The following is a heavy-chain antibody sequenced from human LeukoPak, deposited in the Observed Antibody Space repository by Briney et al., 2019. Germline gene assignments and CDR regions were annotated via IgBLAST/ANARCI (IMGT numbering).Heavy chain of an antibody. D-gene: IGHD1-26*01. CDR1: GFTFSSYA. V-gene: IGHV3-30-3*01. J-gene: IGHJ3*02. CDR2: ISYDGSNK. Sequence: GRSLRLSCAASGFTFSSYAMHWVRQAPGKGLEWVAVISYDGSNKYYADSVKGRFTISRDNSKNTLYLQMNSLRAEDTAVYYCARDSHFEWEPWGAFDIWGQGTMVTVSS. CDR3: ARDSHFEWEPWGAFDI.